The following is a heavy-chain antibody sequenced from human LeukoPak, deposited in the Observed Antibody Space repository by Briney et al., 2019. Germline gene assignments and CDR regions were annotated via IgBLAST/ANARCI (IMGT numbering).Heavy chain of an antibody. J-gene: IGHJ4*02. V-gene: IGHV3-21*01. CDR2: ISSSSSYI. CDR1: GFTFSSYS. D-gene: IGHD6-6*01. CDR3: ARRKRIAARLYAHDY. Sequence: PGGSLRLSCAASGFTFSSYSMNWVRQAPGKGLEWVSSISSSSSYIYYADSVKGRFTISRDNAKNSLYLQMNSLRAEDTAVYYCARRKRIAARLYAHDYWGQGTLVTVSS.